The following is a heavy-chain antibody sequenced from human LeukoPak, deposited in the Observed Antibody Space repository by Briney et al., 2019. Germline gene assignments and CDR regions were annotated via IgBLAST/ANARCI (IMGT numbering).Heavy chain of an antibody. CDR1: GFTFSSYS. D-gene: IGHD2-2*01. V-gene: IGHV3-21*01. CDR2: ISSSSRYI. Sequence: GGSLRLSCAASGFTFSSYSMDWVRQAPGKGLEWDSSISSSSRYIYYADSVKGRFTISRDNAKNSLYLQMNSLRAEDTAVYYCARDAVGGCSSTSCYPTWGQGTLVTVSS. CDR3: ARDAVGGCSSTSCYPT. J-gene: IGHJ5*02.